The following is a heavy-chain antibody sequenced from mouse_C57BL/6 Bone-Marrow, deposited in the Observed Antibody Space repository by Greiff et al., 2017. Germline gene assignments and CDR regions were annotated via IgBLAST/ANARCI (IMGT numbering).Heavy chain of an antibody. CDR1: GYTFTSYW. D-gene: IGHD2-3*01. J-gene: IGHJ3*01. CDR3: ASEGYPYWFAY. V-gene: IGHV1-69*01. CDR2: IDPSDSYT. Sequence: QVQLQQPGAELVMPGASVKLSCKASGYTFTSYWMHWVKQRPGQGLEWIGEIDPSDSYTNYNQKFKGKATLTVDTSSSTAYMQLSSLTSEDSAVYYCASEGYPYWFAYWGQGTLVTVSA.